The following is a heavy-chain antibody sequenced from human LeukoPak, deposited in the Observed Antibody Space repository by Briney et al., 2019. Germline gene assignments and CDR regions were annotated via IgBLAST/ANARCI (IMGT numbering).Heavy chain of an antibody. Sequence: GGSLRLSCAASGFTFDDYAMHWVRQAPGKGLEGVSGISWNSGSIGYADSVKGRFTISRDNAKNSLYLQMNSLRAEDTALYYCAKDIGYGGNSGGFDYWGQGTLVTVSS. CDR2: ISWNSGSI. CDR3: AKDIGYGGNSGGFDY. CDR1: GFTFDDYA. J-gene: IGHJ4*02. D-gene: IGHD4-23*01. V-gene: IGHV3-9*01.